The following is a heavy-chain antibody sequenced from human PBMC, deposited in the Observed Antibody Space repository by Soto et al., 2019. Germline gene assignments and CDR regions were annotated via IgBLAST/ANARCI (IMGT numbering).Heavy chain of an antibody. Sequence: PSETLSLTCTVSGGSISSGDYYWSWIRQPPGKGLEWIGYIYYSGSTYYNPSLKSRVTISVDTSKNQFSLKLSSVTAADTAVYYCASHSSSWPTPHYYYYGMDVWGQGTTVTVSS. D-gene: IGHD6-13*01. V-gene: IGHV4-30-4*01. CDR1: GGSISSGDYY. CDR3: ASHSSSWPTPHYYYYGMDV. CDR2: IYYSGST. J-gene: IGHJ6*02.